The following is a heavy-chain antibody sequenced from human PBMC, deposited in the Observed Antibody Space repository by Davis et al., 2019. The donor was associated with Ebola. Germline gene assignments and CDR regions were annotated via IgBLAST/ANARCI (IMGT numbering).Heavy chain of an antibody. Sequence: PSGTLTLSCAASAFPSSNACLHLVRHAPRQRPVWVARFNNDGSITNYVDSVKGRFTISRDNAKNTVHLQMNSLRVDDTAIYYWRSASPREDYWGQETLVTVSS. J-gene: IGHJ4*02. CDR3: RSASPREDY. D-gene: IGHD3-3*01. CDR2: FNNDGSIT. CDR1: AFPSSNAC. V-gene: IGHV3-74*01.